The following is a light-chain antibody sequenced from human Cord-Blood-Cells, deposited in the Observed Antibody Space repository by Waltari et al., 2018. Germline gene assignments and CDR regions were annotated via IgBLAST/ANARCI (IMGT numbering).Light chain of an antibody. V-gene: IGKV1-39*01. Sequence: DIQMTQSPSSLSASVGDRVTITCRASQSISSYLNWYQQKRGKGPKPLIYAASSLQSGAPSRFSGNGSGTDFTLTISSLQPEDFATYYCQQSYSTPWTFGQGTKVEIK. CDR3: QQSYSTPWT. CDR2: AAS. J-gene: IGKJ1*01. CDR1: QSISSY.